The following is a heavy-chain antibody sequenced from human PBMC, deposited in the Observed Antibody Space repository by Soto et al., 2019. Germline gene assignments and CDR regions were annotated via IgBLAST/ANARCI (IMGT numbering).Heavy chain of an antibody. Sequence: QVQLQESGPGLVKPSGTLSLTCAVSGGSISGINWWYWVRQPPGKGLEWIGDIYHSGSTHYNPSLKSQVTISVDKSKNQFSLNLSSVTAADTAVYYCARFGGGMDVWGQGTTVTVSS. V-gene: IGHV4-4*02. CDR1: GGSISGINW. J-gene: IGHJ6*02. CDR3: ARFGGGMDV. CDR2: IYHSGST. D-gene: IGHD3-10*01.